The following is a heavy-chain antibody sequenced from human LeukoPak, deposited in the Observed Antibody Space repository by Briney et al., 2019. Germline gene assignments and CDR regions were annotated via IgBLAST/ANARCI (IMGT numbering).Heavy chain of an antibody. CDR2: ISGSGGST. V-gene: IGHV3-23*01. D-gene: IGHD5-24*01. CDR3: ARARGDGYADLPDDY. CDR1: GFTFSSYG. Sequence: PGGTLRLSCAASGFTFSSYGMSWVRQAPGKGLEWVSAISGSGGSTYYADSVKGRFTISRDNSKNTLYLQMNSLRAEDTALYYCARARGDGYADLPDDYWGQGTLVTVSS. J-gene: IGHJ4*02.